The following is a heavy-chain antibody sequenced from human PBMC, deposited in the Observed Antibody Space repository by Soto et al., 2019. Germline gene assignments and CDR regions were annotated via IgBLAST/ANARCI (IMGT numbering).Heavy chain of an antibody. CDR1: GFTFISHG. D-gene: IGHD4-17*01. Sequence: QVQLVESGGGAVQPGRSLRLSCAASGFTFISHGMHWVRQAPGKGLEWVAVIWYDGRNKYYGESVKGRFTISRDKSEKTVYLQMNRLRAEDTAVYYCARAPDYGGNYFDYWGQGTLVTVSS. V-gene: IGHV3-33*01. CDR3: ARAPDYGGNYFDY. J-gene: IGHJ4*02. CDR2: IWYDGRNK.